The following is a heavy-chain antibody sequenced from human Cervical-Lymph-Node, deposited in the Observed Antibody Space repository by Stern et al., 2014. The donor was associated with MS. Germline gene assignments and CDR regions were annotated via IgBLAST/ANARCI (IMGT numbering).Heavy chain of an antibody. CDR2: INPNSGGT. CDR3: ARVINNYFEP. Sequence: QVQLVQSGSEVKTPGASMKVSCKASGYTFTGYYIHWVRQAPGQGLEWMGWINPNSGGTNFAQRFQGRVTMTRDTSISTAYMDLSGLTSDDTAVYYCARVINNYFEPWGQGTLVTVSS. D-gene: IGHD5-24*01. V-gene: IGHV1-2*02. J-gene: IGHJ5*02. CDR1: GYTFTGYY.